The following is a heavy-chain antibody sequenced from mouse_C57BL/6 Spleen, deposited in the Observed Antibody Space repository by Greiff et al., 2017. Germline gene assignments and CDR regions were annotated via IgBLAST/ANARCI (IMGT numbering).Heavy chain of an antibody. Sequence: QVQLQQSGPELVKPGASVKISCKASGYAFSSSWMNWVKQRPGKGLEWIGRIYPGDGDTNYNGKFKGKATLTADKSSSTAYMQLSSLTSEDSAVYFCAREEEFAYWGQGTLVTVSA. CDR3: AREEEFAY. CDR1: GYAFSSSW. V-gene: IGHV1-82*01. J-gene: IGHJ3*01. CDR2: IYPGDGDT.